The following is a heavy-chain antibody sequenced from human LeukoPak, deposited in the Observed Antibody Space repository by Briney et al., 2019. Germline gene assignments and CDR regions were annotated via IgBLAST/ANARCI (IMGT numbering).Heavy chain of an antibody. CDR3: ARDAPGRDILTGYLDY. CDR2: IIPIFGTA. Sequence: SVKVSCKASGGTFSSYAISWVRQPPGQGLEWMGGIIPIFGTANYAQKFQGRVTITADESTSTAYMELSSLRSEDTAVYYCARDAPGRDILTGYLDYWGQGTLVTVSS. V-gene: IGHV1-69*13. D-gene: IGHD3-9*01. CDR1: GGTFSSYA. J-gene: IGHJ4*02.